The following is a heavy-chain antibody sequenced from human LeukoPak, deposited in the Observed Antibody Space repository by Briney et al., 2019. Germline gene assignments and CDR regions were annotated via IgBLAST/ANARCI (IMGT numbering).Heavy chain of an antibody. V-gene: IGHV4-38-2*02. CDR1: GYSISSGYY. Sequence: SETLSLTCTVSGYSISSGYYWGWIRQPPGKGLEWIGSIYNSGSTYYNPSLKSRVTISVDTSKNQFSLKLSSVTAADTAVYYCARGAYDDAFDIWGQGTMVTVSS. CDR2: IYNSGST. CDR3: ARGAYDDAFDI. D-gene: IGHD3-22*01. J-gene: IGHJ3*02.